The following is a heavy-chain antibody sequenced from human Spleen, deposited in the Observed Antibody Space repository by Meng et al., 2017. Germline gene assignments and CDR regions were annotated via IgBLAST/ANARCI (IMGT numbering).Heavy chain of an antibody. Sequence: ASVKVSCKASGYTFTAYYMYWVRQAPGQGLEWMGWINPTSGGTNYAQKFQGRVTMTRDTSISTACMELSSLRSDDTAVYYCAKDSSSYYGDSWGQGTLVTVSS. CDR3: AKDSSSYYGDS. J-gene: IGHJ4*02. CDR1: GYTFTAYY. V-gene: IGHV1-2*02. CDR2: INPTSGGT. D-gene: IGHD3-22*01.